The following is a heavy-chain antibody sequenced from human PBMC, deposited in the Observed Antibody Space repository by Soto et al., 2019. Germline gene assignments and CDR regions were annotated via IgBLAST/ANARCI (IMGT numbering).Heavy chain of an antibody. J-gene: IGHJ5*02. V-gene: IGHV3-23*01. Sequence: EVQLLESGGGLVQPGGSLRLSCAASGFTFGHYAMAWVRQAPGKGLEWVSAISATGGSTFYADSVKGRFTISRDNFKNTLYLQINSLRAEDTAKYYCGKDSIPWGGGVYNWFDPWGQGTLATVSS. CDR2: ISATGGST. CDR3: GKDSIPWGGGVYNWFDP. D-gene: IGHD3-16*01. CDR1: GFTFGHYA.